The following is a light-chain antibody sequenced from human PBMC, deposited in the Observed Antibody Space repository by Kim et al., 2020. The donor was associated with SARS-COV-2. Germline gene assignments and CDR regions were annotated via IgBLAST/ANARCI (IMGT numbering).Light chain of an antibody. CDR2: DAS. CDR3: QQFDRLPLP. J-gene: IGKJ4*01. Sequence: DIQMTQSPASLSASVGDKITITCQASQDIRNYLNWFQQKPGKAPLLLIYDASDLAGAPSRFSGSGSGTDFTLTNTNLQPGDTATYYCQQFDRLPLPFGGRHKVDI. CDR1: QDIRNY. V-gene: IGKV1-33*01.